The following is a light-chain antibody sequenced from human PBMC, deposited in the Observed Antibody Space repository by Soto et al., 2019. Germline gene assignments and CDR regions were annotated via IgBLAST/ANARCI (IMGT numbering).Light chain of an antibody. V-gene: IGKV1-27*01. CDR3: QKYDNAPLT. CDR1: QDISTY. J-gene: IGKJ4*01. CDR2: AAY. Sequence: DIQMTQAPSSLSASVGDRVTITCRARQDISTYLAWYQQKPGKVPKLLISAAYTLQSGVPPRFSGSGAGTDLTLSIRRLQPEDVATYYSQKYDNAPLTFGGGTKVEIK.